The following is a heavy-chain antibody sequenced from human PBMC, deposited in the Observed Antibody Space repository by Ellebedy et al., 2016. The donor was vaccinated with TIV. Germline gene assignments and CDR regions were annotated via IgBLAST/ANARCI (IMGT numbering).Heavy chain of an antibody. V-gene: IGHV3-7*03. CDR2: IKQDGSDK. CDR3: ARGGRLIDF. J-gene: IGHJ4*02. CDR1: DFTFTSYW. Sequence: GESLKISCIASDFTFTSYWMTWVRQAPGKGLEWVAKIKQDGSDKNYVDSVKGRFTISRDNAKKSVFLQMNSLRADDTAVYYCARGGRLIDFWGQGTLVTVSS.